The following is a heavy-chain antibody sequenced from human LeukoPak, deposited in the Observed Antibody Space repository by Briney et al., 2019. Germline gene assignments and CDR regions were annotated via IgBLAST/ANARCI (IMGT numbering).Heavy chain of an antibody. CDR3: AREHYYDSSGYTALDV. D-gene: IGHD3-22*01. Sequence: GASVKVSCKASGGTFSSYAISWVRQAPGQGLEWMGGIIPIFGTANYAQKFQGRVTITADESTSTAYMELCSLRSEDTAVYYCAREHYYDSSGYTALDVWGQGTTVTVSS. V-gene: IGHV1-69*13. CDR2: IIPIFGTA. J-gene: IGHJ6*02. CDR1: GGTFSSYA.